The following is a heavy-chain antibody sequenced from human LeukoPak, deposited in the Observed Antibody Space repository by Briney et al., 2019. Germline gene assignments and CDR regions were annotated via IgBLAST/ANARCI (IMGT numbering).Heavy chain of an antibody. CDR2: ISGSGGST. J-gene: IGHJ4*02. CDR1: GFTFSSYA. D-gene: IGHD3-22*01. Sequence: GGPLRLSCAASGFTFSSYAMSWVRQAPGKGLEWVSAISGSGGSTYYADSVKGRFTISRDNSKNTLYLQMTSLRAEDTAVYYCAKPRAYDSSGYPLGYFDYWGQGTLVTVSS. V-gene: IGHV3-23*01. CDR3: AKPRAYDSSGYPLGYFDY.